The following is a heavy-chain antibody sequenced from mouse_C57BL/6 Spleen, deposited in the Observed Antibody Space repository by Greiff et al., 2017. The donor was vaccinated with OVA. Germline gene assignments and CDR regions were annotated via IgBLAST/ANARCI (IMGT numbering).Heavy chain of an antibody. CDR2: IWSGGST. J-gene: IGHJ4*01. CDR3: ARNYEDYAMDY. V-gene: IGHV2-2*01. Sequence: QVQVVESGPGLVQPSQSLSITCTVSGFSLTSYGVHWVRQSPGKGLEWLGVIWSGGSTDYNAAFISRLSLSKDNSKSQVFFKMNSLQADDTAIYYCARNYEDYAMDYWGQGTSVTVSS. CDR1: GFSLTSYG. D-gene: IGHD2-3*01.